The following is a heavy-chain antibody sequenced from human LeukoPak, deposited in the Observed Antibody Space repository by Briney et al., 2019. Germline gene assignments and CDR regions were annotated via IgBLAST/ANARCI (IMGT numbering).Heavy chain of an antibody. CDR3: AKGKVNHDGALDI. CDR1: GFTFSYHW. Sequence: GGSLRLSCAASGFTFSYHWMTWVRQAPGKGLEWVSEISGSVSGSGDSTHYADSVKGRFTISRDNSKKTLFLQMNSLRAEDTAVYYCAKGKVNHDGALDIWGQGTVVTVSS. CDR2: ISGSVSGSGDST. V-gene: IGHV3-23*01. D-gene: IGHD3-16*01. J-gene: IGHJ3*02.